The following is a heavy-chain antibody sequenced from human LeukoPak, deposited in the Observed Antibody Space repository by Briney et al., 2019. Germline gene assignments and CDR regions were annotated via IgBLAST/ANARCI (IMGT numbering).Heavy chain of an antibody. CDR1: GGSLSSGSYY. D-gene: IGHD5-12*01. CDR3: ARWDRGYSGYDPAYYFHY. CDR2: IYTSGST. Sequence: SQTLSVTRTVSGGSLSSGSYYWSWIRQPAGKGLEWIGCIYTSGSTHYKPSLNSRVTISEDTSKDQFSLKLSSVPAADTAVYYGARWDRGYSGYDPAYYFHYPGQGTLVTVSS. V-gene: IGHV4-61*02. J-gene: IGHJ4*02.